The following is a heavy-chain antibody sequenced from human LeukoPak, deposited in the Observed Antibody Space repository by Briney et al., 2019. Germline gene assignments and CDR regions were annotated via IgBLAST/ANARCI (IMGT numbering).Heavy chain of an antibody. CDR2: INPSGGST. J-gene: IGHJ3*02. Sequence: ASVKVSCKASGYTFTSYYMHWVRQAPGQGLEWMGIINPSGGSTSYAQKFQGRVTMTRDTSTSTVYMELSSLRSEDTAVYYCARDRSPGYSYGNRGYAFDIWGQGTMATVSS. D-gene: IGHD5-18*01. V-gene: IGHV1-46*01. CDR3: ARDRSPGYSYGNRGYAFDI. CDR1: GYTFTSYY.